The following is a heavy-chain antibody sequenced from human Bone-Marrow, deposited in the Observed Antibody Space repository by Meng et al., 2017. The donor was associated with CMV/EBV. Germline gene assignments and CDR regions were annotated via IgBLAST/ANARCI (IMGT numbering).Heavy chain of an antibody. CDR2: IYYSGST. CDR1: GGSISSYY. J-gene: IGHJ4*02. Sequence: SETLSLTCTVSGGSISSYYWSWIRQPPGKGLEWIGYIYYSGSTYYNPSLKSRVTISVDTSKNQFSLKLSSVTAADTAVYYCARDNTGWGEGYFDYWGQGTLVTVSS. V-gene: IGHV4-59*12. D-gene: IGHD7-27*01. CDR3: ARDNTGWGEGYFDY.